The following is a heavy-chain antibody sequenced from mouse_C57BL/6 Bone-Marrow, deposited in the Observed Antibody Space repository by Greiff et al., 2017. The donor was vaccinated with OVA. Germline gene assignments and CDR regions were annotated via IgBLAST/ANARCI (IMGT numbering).Heavy chain of an antibody. J-gene: IGHJ4*01. CDR1: GYTFTSYW. D-gene: IGHD1-1*01. V-gene: IGHV1-74*01. Sequence: VQLQQPGAELVKPGASVKVSCKASGYTFTSYWMHWVKQRPGQGLEWIGRIHPSDSDTNYNQKFKGKATLTVDKSSSTAYMQLSSLTSEDSAVYYCAIRADYYGSSYVGYAMDYWGQGTSVTVSS. CDR3: AIRADYYGSSYVGYAMDY. CDR2: IHPSDSDT.